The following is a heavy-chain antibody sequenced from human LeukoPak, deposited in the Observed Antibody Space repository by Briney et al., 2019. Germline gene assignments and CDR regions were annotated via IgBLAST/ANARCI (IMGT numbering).Heavy chain of an antibody. CDR2: IYYDGNN. Sequence: PSETLSLTCTFSTGSISSDYWSWIRQPPEKGLEWLGYIYYDGNNNYNPSLKSRLTISIDTSKKQFSLKVNSVTAADTTVYYCARMRPGSIDFWGQGTLVTVSS. CDR3: ARMRPGSIDF. D-gene: IGHD3-10*01. J-gene: IGHJ4*02. V-gene: IGHV4-59*01. CDR1: TGSISSDY.